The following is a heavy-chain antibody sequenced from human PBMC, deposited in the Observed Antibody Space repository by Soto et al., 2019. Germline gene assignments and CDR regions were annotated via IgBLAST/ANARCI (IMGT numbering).Heavy chain of an antibody. CDR1: GFSFSNHN. CDR2: ITSRSYT. J-gene: IGHJ4*02. D-gene: IGHD3-22*01. V-gene: IGHV3-21*01. Sequence: GGSLRLSCAASGFSFSNHNMNWVRQAPGKGLEWVSSITSRSYTHYADSVKGRFTISRDNSKNTVHLQMNSLRAEDTAVYYCTRASYYYDSRGYYYRYYFDYWGQGALVTVSS. CDR3: TRASYYYDSRGYYYRYYFDY.